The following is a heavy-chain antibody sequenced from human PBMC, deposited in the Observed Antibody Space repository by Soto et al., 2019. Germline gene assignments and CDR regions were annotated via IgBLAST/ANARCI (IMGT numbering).Heavy chain of an antibody. D-gene: IGHD5-12*01. CDR3: ARDWGDSGYDGRS. CDR2: IKQDGSQK. CDR1: GFTFSSYW. J-gene: IGHJ4*02. Sequence: VGPLRLSCAASGFTFSSYWMSWVRQAPGKGLEWVANIKQDGSQKYYVDSVKGRFTISRDNAKNSLSLQMNSLRVDDTAVYYCARDWGDSGYDGRSWGQGTLVTVSS. V-gene: IGHV3-7*01.